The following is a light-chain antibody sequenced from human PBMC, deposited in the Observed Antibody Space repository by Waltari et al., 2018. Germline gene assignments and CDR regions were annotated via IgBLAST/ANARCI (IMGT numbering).Light chain of an antibody. J-gene: IGKJ3*01. CDR3: QQGNSYPFT. Sequence: IQMSQSPSSLSASVGDRVNITCRASQGISSYLNWYQQKPGKAPKLLIYYANSLASGVPSRFSGSGSGTEFTLTISSLQPEDFATYYCQQGNSYPFTFGPGTKLDIK. CDR2: YAN. CDR1: QGISSY. V-gene: IGKV1-13*02.